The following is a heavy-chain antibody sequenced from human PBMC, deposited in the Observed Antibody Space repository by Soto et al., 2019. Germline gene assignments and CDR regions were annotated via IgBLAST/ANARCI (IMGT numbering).Heavy chain of an antibody. CDR1: GGTFTTYG. CDR2: IVPMYGTA. J-gene: IGHJ4*02. D-gene: IGHD3-10*01. V-gene: IGHV1-69*06. CDR3: ARGLGFFEH. Sequence: QLQLVQSGAEVKTPGSSVKVSCKASGGTFTTYGISWVRQAPGQGPEWVGGIVPMYGTANYAQKFLGRVTITADRSPSATYLELTSLRSEDTAVYDCARGLGFFEHWGQGTLVTVSS.